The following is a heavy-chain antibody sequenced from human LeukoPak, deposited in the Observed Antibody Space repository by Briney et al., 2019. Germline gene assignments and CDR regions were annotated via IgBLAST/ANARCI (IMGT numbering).Heavy chain of an antibody. V-gene: IGHV3-7*01. D-gene: IGHD3-10*01. Sequence: GGSLRLSCAASGFTFSSYWMSWVRQAPGKGLEWVANIKQDGSEKYYVDSVKVRFTISRDNAKNSLYLQMNSLRAEDTAVYYCASQVRGQVREDYWGQGTLVTVSS. J-gene: IGHJ4*02. CDR3: ASQVRGQVREDY. CDR1: GFTFSSYW. CDR2: IKQDGSEK.